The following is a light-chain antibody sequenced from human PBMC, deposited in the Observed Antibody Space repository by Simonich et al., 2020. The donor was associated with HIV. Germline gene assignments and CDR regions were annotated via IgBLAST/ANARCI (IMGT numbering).Light chain of an antibody. J-gene: IGLJ2*01. CDR3: QSYDSSNHVV. Sequence: NFMLTQSHSVSESPGKTVTISCTRRSGSIASNHVQWYQQCPGSAPTTVIYEDNQRPSGFPDRFSGSIDSSSNSASLTISGLKTEDEADYYCQSYDSSNHVVFGGGTKVTVL. CDR2: EDN. V-gene: IGLV6-57*03. CDR1: SGSIASNH.